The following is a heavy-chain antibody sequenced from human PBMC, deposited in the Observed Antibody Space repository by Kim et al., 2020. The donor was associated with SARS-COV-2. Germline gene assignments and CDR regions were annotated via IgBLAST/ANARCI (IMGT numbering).Heavy chain of an antibody. D-gene: IGHD6-13*01. CDR1: GFTFSSYS. V-gene: IGHV3-21*01. Sequence: GGSLRLSCAASGFTFSSYSMNWVRQAPGKGLEWVSSISSSSSYIYYADSVKGRFTISRDNAKNSLYLQMNSLRAEDTAVYYCARVRVTIPYSIYYYGMDVWGQGTTVTVSS. CDR2: ISSSSSYI. CDR3: ARVRVTIPYSIYYYGMDV. J-gene: IGHJ6*02.